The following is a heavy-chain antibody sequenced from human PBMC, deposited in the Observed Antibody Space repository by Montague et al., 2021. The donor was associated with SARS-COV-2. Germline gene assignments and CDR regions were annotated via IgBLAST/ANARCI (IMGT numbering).Heavy chain of an antibody. CDR1: GGSLSNNY. J-gene: IGHJ4*02. CDR2: VNQSGGT. D-gene: IGHD3-9*01. Sequence: SETLSLTCAVFGGSLSNNYWTWVRQPPGKGLEWIGEVNQSGGTTXYNPPSMGRVMTSADRSSNQMFLILVTATAADSAVYYCARVPLYFEGFDSWGPGILVAVSS. CDR3: ARVPLYFEGFDS. V-gene: IGHV4-34*01.